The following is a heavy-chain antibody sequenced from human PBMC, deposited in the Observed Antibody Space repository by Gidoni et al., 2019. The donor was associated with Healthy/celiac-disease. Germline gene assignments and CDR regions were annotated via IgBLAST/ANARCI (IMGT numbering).Heavy chain of an antibody. J-gene: IGHJ3*02. CDR2: IYYSGST. CDR1: GGSISSDDYD. D-gene: IGHD3-10*01. CDR3: PRDPGSGIEDAFDI. Sequence: QVQLQESGPGLVKPSQTLSLTCTVSGGSISSDDYDWSWMRQPPGKGLEWIGYIYYSGSTYYNPSLKSRVTISVDTSKNQFSLNLNSVTAADTAVYYCPRDPGSGIEDAFDIWGQGSMVTVSS. V-gene: IGHV4-30-4*01.